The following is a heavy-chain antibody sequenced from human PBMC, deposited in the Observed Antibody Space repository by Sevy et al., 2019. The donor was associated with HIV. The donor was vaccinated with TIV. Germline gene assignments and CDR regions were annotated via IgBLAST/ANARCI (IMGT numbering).Heavy chain of an antibody. J-gene: IGHJ4*02. Sequence: GGSLRLSCVASGFNFNIYSMSWVRQAPGKGLEWVSTLSFGCGRINHADSVQGRFSISRDNSKSSVYLQMNNLRPEGTAVYYCAREGCTKPHDYWGQGTLVTVSS. D-gene: IGHD2-8*01. CDR2: LSFGCGRI. CDR3: AREGCTKPHDY. V-gene: IGHV3-23*01. CDR1: GFNFNIYS.